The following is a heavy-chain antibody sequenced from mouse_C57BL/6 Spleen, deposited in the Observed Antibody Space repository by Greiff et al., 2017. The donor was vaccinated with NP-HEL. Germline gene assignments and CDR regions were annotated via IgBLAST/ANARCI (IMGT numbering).Heavy chain of an antibody. CDR1: GFSLTSYG. CDR2: IWSGGST. CDR3: ARPTTVVAGGAMDY. V-gene: IGHV2-2*01. D-gene: IGHD1-1*01. Sequence: QVQLQQSGPGLVQPSQSLSITCTVSGFSLTSYGVHWVRQSPGKGLEWLGVIWSGGSTDYNAAFISRLSISKDNSKSQVFFKMNSLQADDTAIYYCARPTTVVAGGAMDYWGQGTSVTVSS. J-gene: IGHJ4*01.